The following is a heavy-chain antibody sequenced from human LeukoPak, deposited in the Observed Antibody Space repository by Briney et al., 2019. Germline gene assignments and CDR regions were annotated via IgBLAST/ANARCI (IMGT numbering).Heavy chain of an antibody. J-gene: IGHJ4*02. D-gene: IGHD1-7*01. CDR3: ASSNWNYGGDY. CDR2: INHSGST. Sequence: KPSETLSLTCAVYGGSFSGYYWSWIRQPPVKGLEWIGEINHSGSTNYNPSLKSRVTISVDTSKNQFSLKLSSVTAADTAVYYCASSNWNYGGDYWGQGTLVTVSS. V-gene: IGHV4-34*01. CDR1: GGSFSGYY.